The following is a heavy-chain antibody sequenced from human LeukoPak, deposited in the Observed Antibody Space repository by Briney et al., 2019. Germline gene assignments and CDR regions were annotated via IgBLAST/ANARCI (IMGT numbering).Heavy chain of an antibody. Sequence: ASVKVSCKASGYTFTSYDINWVRQATGQGFEWMGWMSPNSGNTGYAQKFQGRVTMTRNTSISTAYMELSSLRSEDTAVYYCARAVRIAALSWVRWGYWGQGTLVTVSS. D-gene: IGHD6-6*01. CDR1: GYTFTSYD. CDR2: MSPNSGNT. CDR3: ARAVRIAALSWVRWGY. V-gene: IGHV1-8*01. J-gene: IGHJ4*02.